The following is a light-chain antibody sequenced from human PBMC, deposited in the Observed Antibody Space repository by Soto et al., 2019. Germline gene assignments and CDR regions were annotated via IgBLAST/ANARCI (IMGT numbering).Light chain of an antibody. CDR2: KND. Sequence: QSVLAQPPSASGTPGQRVTISCSGSTSNIGKNFVYSYQQLPGMAPRLLIHKNDQRPSRVPERFCGSKSGTSASLAIRGVRSEDEADYFCAVWDDSLTAYLFGSGTKVTVL. V-gene: IGLV1-47*01. CDR1: TSNIGKNF. J-gene: IGLJ1*01. CDR3: AVWDDSLTAYL.